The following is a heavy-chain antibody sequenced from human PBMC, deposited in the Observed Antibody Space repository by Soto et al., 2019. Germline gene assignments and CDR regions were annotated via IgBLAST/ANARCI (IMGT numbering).Heavy chain of an antibody. V-gene: IGHV1-46*01. D-gene: IGHD3-3*01. CDR3: ARVPGSYDFWSGYYPSFDD. CDR1: GYTFTSYY. Sequence: ASVKVSCKASGYTFTSYYMHWVRQAPGQGLEWMGIINPSGGSTSYAQKFQGRVTMTRDTSTSTVYMELSSLRSEDTAVYYCARVPGSYDFWSGYYPSFDDWGQGTLVTVSS. CDR2: INPSGGST. J-gene: IGHJ4*02.